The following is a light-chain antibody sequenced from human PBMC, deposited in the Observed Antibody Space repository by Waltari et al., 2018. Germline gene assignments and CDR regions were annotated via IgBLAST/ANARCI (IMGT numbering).Light chain of an antibody. V-gene: IGKV3-20*01. CDR2: GVS. CDR1: QSVTSGY. CDR3: QQYDNSPPWT. Sequence: EIVLTQSPGTLSLSPGARATLSCRASQSVTSGYLAWYQQKPGQPPRLVIHGVSSRATGIPDRFSGSGSGTDFTLTISRLEPEDFAVYFCQQYDNSPPWTFGQGTKVEIK. J-gene: IGKJ1*01.